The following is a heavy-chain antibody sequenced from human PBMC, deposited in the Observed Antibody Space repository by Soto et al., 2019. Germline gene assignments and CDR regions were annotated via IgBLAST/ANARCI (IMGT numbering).Heavy chain of an antibody. V-gene: IGHV3-30*18. CDR1: GFTFSSYG. CDR2: ISYDGSNK. CDR3: ANFNWNYYDY. Sequence: QVQLVESGGGVVQPGRSLRLSCAASGFTFSSYGMHWVRQAPGKGLEWVAVISYDGSNKYYADSVKGRFTISRDNSKNTLYLQMNSLRAEDTAVYYCANFNWNYYDYWGQGTLVTVSS. J-gene: IGHJ4*02. D-gene: IGHD1-20*01.